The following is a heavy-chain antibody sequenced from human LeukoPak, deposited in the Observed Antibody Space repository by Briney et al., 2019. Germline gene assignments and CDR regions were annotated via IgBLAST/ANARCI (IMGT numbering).Heavy chain of an antibody. V-gene: IGHV1-18*01. CDR2: ISAYNGHT. CDR1: GYTFTSYG. CDR3: ARRAVGNSYYYSMDV. D-gene: IGHD6-19*01. Sequence: ASVKVSCKASGYTFTSYGIGWVRQAPGQGLEWMGWISAYNGHTNYAQKLQGRVTMTTDTSTSTAYMELRSLRSDDTAVYYCARRAVGNSYYYSMDVWGKGTTVTVSS. J-gene: IGHJ6*03.